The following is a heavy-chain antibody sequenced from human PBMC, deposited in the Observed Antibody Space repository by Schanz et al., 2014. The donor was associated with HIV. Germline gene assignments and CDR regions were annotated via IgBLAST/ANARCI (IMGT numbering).Heavy chain of an antibody. Sequence: VQLVESGGGVVQPGRSLRLSCTASGFTFSTSGMHWVRQAPGKGLEWVAVIWYDGSKKYYADSVKGRFTISRDNSKNTLYLQMHSLRAEDTAVYYCAKSSGWLYAHFDYWGQGTLVTVSS. CDR1: GFTFSTSG. CDR2: IWYDGSKK. J-gene: IGHJ4*02. CDR3: AKSSGWLYAHFDY. D-gene: IGHD3-9*01. V-gene: IGHV3-33*06.